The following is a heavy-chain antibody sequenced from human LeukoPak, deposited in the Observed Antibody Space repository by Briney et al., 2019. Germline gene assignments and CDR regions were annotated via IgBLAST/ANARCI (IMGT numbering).Heavy chain of an antibody. J-gene: IGHJ3*02. CDR2: ISGSGGST. CDR1: GFTFSSYA. CDR3: AKRPGLYGSGSYYISGAFDI. V-gene: IGHV3-23*01. D-gene: IGHD3-10*01. Sequence: QSGGSLRLSCAASGFTFSSYAMSWVRQAPGKGLEWVSAISGSGGSTYYADSVKGRFTISRDNSKNTLYLQMNSLRAEDTAVYYCAKRPGLYGSGSYYISGAFDIWGQGTMVTVSS.